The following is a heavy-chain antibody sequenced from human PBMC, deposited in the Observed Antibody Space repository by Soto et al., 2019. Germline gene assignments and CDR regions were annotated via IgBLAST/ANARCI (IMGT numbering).Heavy chain of an antibody. V-gene: IGHV3-23*01. CDR1: GFTFSSFA. J-gene: IGHJ5*02. D-gene: IGHD2-21*01. CDR2: ISDSAST. Sequence: EVQVLESGGGLVQPGGSLRLSCAASGFTFSSFAMSWVRQAPGKGLEWVSAISDSASTYYTDSVKGRFTISRDNSKNTLYLQIDSLRVEDTAVYYCAKQVPYPNIPQGWFAPWGQGTLVTVSS. CDR3: AKQVPYPNIPQGWFAP.